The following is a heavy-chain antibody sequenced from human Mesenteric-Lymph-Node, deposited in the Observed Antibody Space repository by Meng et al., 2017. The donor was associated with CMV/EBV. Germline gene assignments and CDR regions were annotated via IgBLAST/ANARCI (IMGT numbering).Heavy chain of an antibody. D-gene: IGHD3-3*01. V-gene: IGHV3-30*19. CDR2: VSFDGKRK. J-gene: IGHJ4*02. CDR1: GFTFSSYG. Sequence: GGSLRLSCAASGFTFSSYGMHWVRQAPGKGLEWVAIVSFDGKRKFYADSVKGRFTISRDESRNTLSLQMGSLRADDTALYYCVRGGIRIYGVYQVAGLDYWGQGTQVTVSS. CDR3: VRGGIRIYGVYQVAGLDY.